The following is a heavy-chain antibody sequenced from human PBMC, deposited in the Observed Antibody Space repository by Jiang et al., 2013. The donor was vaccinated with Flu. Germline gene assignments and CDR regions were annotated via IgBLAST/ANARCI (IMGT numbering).Heavy chain of an antibody. D-gene: IGHD4-23*01. CDR2: IYPSGGTT. Sequence: GAEVKKPGASVKVSCKTSGYSFARYYIHWVRQAPGQGLEWMGLIYPSGGTTTYAQKFRGRISMTTDTSTSTVYLDLNSLTYDDTTVFYCARSSPTVGTPLGFDFWGQGTPVTVSS. CDR1: GYSFARYY. CDR3: ARSSPTVGTPLGFDF. J-gene: IGHJ4*02. V-gene: IGHV1-46*01.